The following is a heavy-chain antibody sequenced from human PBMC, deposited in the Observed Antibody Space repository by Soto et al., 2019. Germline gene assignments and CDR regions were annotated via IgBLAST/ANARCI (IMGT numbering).Heavy chain of an antibody. J-gene: IGHJ4*02. CDR1: GFIFSNAW. CDR2: IKSKADGGTT. CDR3: TTDPYINMPIVRFHS. D-gene: IGHD2-2*01. V-gene: IGHV3-15*07. Sequence: GGSLRLSCAASGFIFSNAWINWVRQAPGKGLEWVGRIKSKADGGTTDFAAPVKGRFAISRDDSKNMMYMEMSSLRTEDTAVYYFTTDPYINMPIVRFHSGGQGPPVTVPP.